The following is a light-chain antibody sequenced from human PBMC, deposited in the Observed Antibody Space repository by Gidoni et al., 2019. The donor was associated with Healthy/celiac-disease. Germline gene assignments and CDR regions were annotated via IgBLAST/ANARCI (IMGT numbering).Light chain of an antibody. Sequence: DIVMTQSPDSLAVSLGERATINCKSSQSVLYSSNNKNYLAWYQQKPGQPPKLLIYWASTRESGVPDRFSGSGSGTDFTLTISSLQAEDVAVYYCQQYYSTHPWTFAHXAKVEIK. V-gene: IGKV4-1*01. J-gene: IGKJ1*01. CDR1: QSVLYSSNNKNY. CDR3: QQYYSTHPWT. CDR2: WAS.